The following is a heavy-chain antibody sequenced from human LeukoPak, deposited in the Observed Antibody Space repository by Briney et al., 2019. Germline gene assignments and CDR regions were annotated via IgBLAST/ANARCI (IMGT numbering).Heavy chain of an antibody. V-gene: IGHV3-23*01. CDR3: AKEGAYAALNA. J-gene: IGHJ5*02. Sequence: GGSLRLSCAASGFIFSSDAMNWVRQAPGKGLDWVSGVSGSGGTTVHADSVKGRFTISRDNSKNTLYLQMNSLRAEDTAVYYCAKEGAYAALNAWGQGTLVSVSS. CDR1: GFIFSSDA. CDR2: VSGSGGTT. D-gene: IGHD1-26*01.